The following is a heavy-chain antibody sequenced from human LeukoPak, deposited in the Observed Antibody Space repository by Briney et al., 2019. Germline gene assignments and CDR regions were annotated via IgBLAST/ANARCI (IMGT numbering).Heavy chain of an antibody. J-gene: IGHJ2*01. Sequence: PETLSLTCTVSGGSISSYYWSWIRQPAGKGLEWIGRIYTSGSTNYNPSLKSRVTMSVDTSKNQFSLKLSSVTAADTAVYYCARDGSKDIVVVVAAIYFDLWGRGTLVTVSS. CDR1: GGSISSYY. CDR3: ARDGSKDIVVVVAAIYFDL. D-gene: IGHD2-15*01. V-gene: IGHV4-4*07. CDR2: IYTSGST.